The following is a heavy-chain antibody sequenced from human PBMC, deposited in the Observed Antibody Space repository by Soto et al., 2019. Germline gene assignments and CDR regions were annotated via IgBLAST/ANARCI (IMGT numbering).Heavy chain of an antibody. CDR1: GGSISSYY. CDR3: ARGTRDYWFDP. D-gene: IGHD1-7*01. J-gene: IGHJ5*02. V-gene: IGHV4-59*01. CDR2: IYYSGST. Sequence: SETLSLTCTVSGGSISSYYWSWIRQPPGKGLEWIGYIYYSGSTNYNPSLKSRVTISVDTSKNQFSLKLSSVTAADTAVYYCARGTRDYWFDPWGQGTLVTVSS.